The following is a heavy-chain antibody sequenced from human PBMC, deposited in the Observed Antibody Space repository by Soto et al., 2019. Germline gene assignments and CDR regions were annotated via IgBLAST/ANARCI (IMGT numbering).Heavy chain of an antibody. CDR1: GYTFTIYG. CDR2: ISAYNGNT. J-gene: IGHJ6*02. Sequence: AASVKVSCKASGYTFTIYGISWVRQAPGQGLEWMGWISAYNGNTNYAQKLQGRVTMTTDTSTSTAYMELRSLRSDDTAVYYCAREMDTAMAENGTPYYYYGMDVWGQGTTVTVSS. CDR3: AREMDTAMAENGTPYYYYGMDV. V-gene: IGHV1-18*01. D-gene: IGHD5-18*01.